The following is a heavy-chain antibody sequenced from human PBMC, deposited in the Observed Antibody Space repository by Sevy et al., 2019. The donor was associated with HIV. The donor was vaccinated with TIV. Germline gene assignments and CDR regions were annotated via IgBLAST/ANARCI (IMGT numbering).Heavy chain of an antibody. CDR2: ISGSGGST. Sequence: GGSLRLSCAASGFTFSSYAMSWVRQAPGKGLEWVSAISGSGGSTYYADSVKGRFTISRDNSKNTLYLQMNSLRAEDTAVYYCVKDHSGYDYYNYFDYWGQGTLVTVSS. V-gene: IGHV3-23*01. CDR1: GFTFSSYA. CDR3: VKDHSGYDYYNYFDY. D-gene: IGHD5-12*01. J-gene: IGHJ4*02.